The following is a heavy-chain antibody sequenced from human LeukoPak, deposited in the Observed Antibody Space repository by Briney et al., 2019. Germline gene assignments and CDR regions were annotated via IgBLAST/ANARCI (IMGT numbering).Heavy chain of an antibody. CDR1: GYTFTGYD. D-gene: IGHD6-19*01. V-gene: IGHV1-8*01. CDR3: AREIAVAVNYYYYGMDV. Sequence: ASVKVSCKASGYTFTGYDINWVRQATGQGLEWMGWMNPNSGNTGYAQKFQGRVTMTRNTSISTAYMELSSLRSEDTAVYYCAREIAVAVNYYYYGMDVWGQGTTVTVSS. CDR2: MNPNSGNT. J-gene: IGHJ6*02.